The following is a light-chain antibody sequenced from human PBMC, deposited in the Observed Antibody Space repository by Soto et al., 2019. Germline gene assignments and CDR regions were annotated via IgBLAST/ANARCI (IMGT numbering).Light chain of an antibody. V-gene: IGKV3D-20*02. CDR3: QQRSNWRGT. Sequence: EIVLTQSPGTLSLSPGERATLSCRASQSVSSSYLAWYQQKLGQTPRLLIYGASIRATGIPDRFSGRGSGTDFTLTISRLEPEDFAVYYCQQRSNWRGTFGQGTRLEIK. CDR1: QSVSSSY. CDR2: GAS. J-gene: IGKJ5*01.